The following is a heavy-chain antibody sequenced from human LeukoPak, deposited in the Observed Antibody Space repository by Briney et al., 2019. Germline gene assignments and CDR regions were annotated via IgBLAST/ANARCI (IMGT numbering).Heavy chain of an antibody. V-gene: IGHV3-64*01. CDR2: ISSNGGTT. J-gene: IGHJ6*03. D-gene: IGHD2-15*01. CDR1: GFTFSSYA. CDR3: ARAYCSGGSCYPYYYYYYMDV. Sequence: PGGSLRLSCAASGFTFSSYAMHWVRQAPGKGLEYASAISSNGGTTYYANSVKGRFTISRDNSKNTLYLQIGSLRAEDMAVYYCARAYCSGGSCYPYYYYYYMDVWGKGTTVTVSS.